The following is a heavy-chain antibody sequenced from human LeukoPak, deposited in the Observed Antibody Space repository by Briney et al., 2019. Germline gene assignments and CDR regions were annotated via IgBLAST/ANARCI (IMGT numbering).Heavy chain of an antibody. J-gene: IGHJ4*02. V-gene: IGHV4-59*08. CDR3: ARHNPKSLGNFDY. CDR1: GGSISSYY. D-gene: IGHD1-14*01. CDR2: ISYSGNT. Sequence: SGTLSLTCTVSGGSISSYYWSWIRQPPGKGLEWIAYISYSGNTNYNPSLKSRVTISVDTSRNQVSLKLKSVTAADTAVFYCARHNPKSLGNFDYWGRGTLVSVSS.